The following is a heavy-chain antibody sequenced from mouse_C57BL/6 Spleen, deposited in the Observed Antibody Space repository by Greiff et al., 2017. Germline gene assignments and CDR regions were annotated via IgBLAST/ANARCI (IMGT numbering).Heavy chain of an antibody. V-gene: IGHV1-69*01. J-gene: IGHJ2*01. CDR1: GYTFTSYW. Sequence: VQLQQPGAELVMPGASVKLSCKASGYTFTSYWMHWVKQRPGQGLEWIGEIDPSDSYTNYNQKFKGKSTLTVDKSSSTAYMQLSSLTSEDSAVYYCARGHVNYVDYWGQGTTLTVSS. CDR2: IDPSDSYT. CDR3: ARGHVNYVDY.